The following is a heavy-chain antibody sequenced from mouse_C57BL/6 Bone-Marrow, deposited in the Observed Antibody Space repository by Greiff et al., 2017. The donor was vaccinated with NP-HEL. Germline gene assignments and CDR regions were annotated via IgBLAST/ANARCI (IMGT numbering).Heavy chain of an antibody. D-gene: IGHD1-1*01. J-gene: IGHJ3*01. Sequence: QVQLQQPGAELVKPGASVKMSCKASGYTFTSYWITWVKQRPGQGLEWIGDIYPGSGSTNYNEKFKSKATLTVDTSSSTAYMQLSSLTSEDSAVYYCARVYGSSYGNWFAYWGQGTLVTVSA. V-gene: IGHV1-55*01. CDR1: GYTFTSYW. CDR3: ARVYGSSYGNWFAY. CDR2: IYPGSGST.